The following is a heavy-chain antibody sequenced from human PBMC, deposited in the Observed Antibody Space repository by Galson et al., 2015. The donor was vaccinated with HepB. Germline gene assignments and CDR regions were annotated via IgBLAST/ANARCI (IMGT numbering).Heavy chain of an antibody. CDR3: AKGYSGYDYAFDY. CDR2: ISYDGSNK. CDR1: GFTFSSYA. J-gene: IGHJ4*02. V-gene: IGHV3-30*04. D-gene: IGHD5-12*01. Sequence: SLRLSCAASGFTFSSYAMHWVRQAPGKGLEWVAVISYDGSNKYYADSVKGRFTIPRDNSKNTLYLQMNSLRVEDTAVYYCAKGYSGYDYAFDYWGQGTLVTVSS.